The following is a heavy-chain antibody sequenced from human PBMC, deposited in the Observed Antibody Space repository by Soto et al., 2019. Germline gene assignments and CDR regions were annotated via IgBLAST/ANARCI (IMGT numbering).Heavy chain of an antibody. J-gene: IGHJ4*02. CDR3: ARRTPIAAAGETVDY. Sequence: GGSLRPACAGSRFAVSSNYRTWVRQRTRKGLKWISVIYSAGSTYYADSVKGRFTISRDNSKNTLYLQMNSLRAEDTAVYYCARRTPIAAAGETVDYWGQGT. D-gene: IGHD6-13*01. CDR2: IYSAGST. V-gene: IGHV3-66*01. CDR1: RFAVSSNY.